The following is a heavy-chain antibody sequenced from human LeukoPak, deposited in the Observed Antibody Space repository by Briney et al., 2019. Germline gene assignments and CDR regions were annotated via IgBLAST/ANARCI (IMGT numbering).Heavy chain of an antibody. V-gene: IGHV4-59*01. CDR1: GGSISSYY. CDR2: IYHSGST. CDR3: ARDRHGSGSAHSFDP. Sequence: SETLSLTCTVSGGSISSYYWSWIRQPPGKGLQWIGYIYHSGSTNYNPSLKSRVTISVDTSKNQFSLKLSSVTAADTAVYYCARDRHGSGSAHSFDPWGQGTLVTVSS. J-gene: IGHJ5*02. D-gene: IGHD3-10*01.